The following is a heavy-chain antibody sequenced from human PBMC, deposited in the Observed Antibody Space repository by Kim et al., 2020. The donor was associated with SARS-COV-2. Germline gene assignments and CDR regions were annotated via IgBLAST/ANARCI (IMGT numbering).Heavy chain of an antibody. CDR3: AREALLRFGEFSPSGGMDV. CDR1: GYTFTSYA. V-gene: IGHV7-4-1*02. Sequence: ASVKVSCKASGYTFTSYAMNWVRHAPGQGLECMGWINTNTGNPTYAQGFTGRFVFSLDTSVSTAYLQISSLKAEDTAVYYCAREALLRFGEFSPSGGMDVWGQGTTVTVS. CDR2: INTNTGNP. J-gene: IGHJ6*02. D-gene: IGHD3-10*01.